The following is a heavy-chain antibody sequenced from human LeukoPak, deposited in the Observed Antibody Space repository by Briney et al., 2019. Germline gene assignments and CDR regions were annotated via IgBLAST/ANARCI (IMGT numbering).Heavy chain of an antibody. CDR2: IGSAGDT. Sequence: AGGSLSLSCAAPGFTFSSYDMHWVRQATGKGLEWVSAIGSAGDTYYPGSVKGRFTISRENAKNSLYLQMNSLRAGDTAVYYCARGSVGYYGSGSNWFDPWGPGTLVTVSS. J-gene: IGHJ5*02. V-gene: IGHV3-13*01. CDR3: ARGSVGYYGSGSNWFDP. D-gene: IGHD3-10*01. CDR1: GFTFSSYD.